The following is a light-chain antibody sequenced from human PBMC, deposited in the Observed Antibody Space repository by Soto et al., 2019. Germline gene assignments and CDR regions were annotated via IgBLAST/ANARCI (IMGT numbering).Light chain of an antibody. J-gene: IGLJ1*01. V-gene: IGLV2-14*01. CDR1: SSDIGGYNY. CDR3: SSYKSSSSLDV. CDR2: DVS. Sequence: QSVLTQPASVSGSPGQSMTISCTGTSSDIGGYNYVSWYQQHPGKAPKLMIYDVSNRPSGVSNRFSGSKSGNTASLTISGLQAEDEVDYYCSSYKSSSSLDVFGTGTKVTVL.